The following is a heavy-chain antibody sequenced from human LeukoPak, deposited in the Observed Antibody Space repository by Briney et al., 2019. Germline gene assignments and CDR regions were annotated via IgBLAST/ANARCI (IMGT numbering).Heavy chain of an antibody. J-gene: IGHJ4*02. CDR2: ISGSGSGGST. V-gene: IGHV3-23*01. Sequence: GGSLRLSCAASGFTFSSYAMSWVRQAPGKGLEWVSAISGSGSGGSTYYADSVKGRFTISRDNSKNTVYLQVNSLRAEDTAVYYCAKDHLRVGSTSSDSWGQGTLVTVSS. CDR1: GFTFSSYA. CDR3: AKDHLRVGSTSSDS. D-gene: IGHD2-2*01.